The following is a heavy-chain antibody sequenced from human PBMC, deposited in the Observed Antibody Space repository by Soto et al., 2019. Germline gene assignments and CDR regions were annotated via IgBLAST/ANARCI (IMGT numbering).Heavy chain of an antibody. J-gene: IGHJ6*02. D-gene: IGHD1-26*01. V-gene: IGHV4-34*01. Sequence: QVQLQQWGAGLLKPSETLSLTCAVYGGSFSGYYWSWIRQPPGKGLEWIGEINDSGSTNYNPSLKSRVTMSXXTXKXXFSLKLSSVTAADTAVYYCARGLLRNYYYYYGMDVWGQGTTVTVSS. CDR2: INDSGST. CDR3: ARGLLRNYYYYYGMDV. CDR1: GGSFSGYY.